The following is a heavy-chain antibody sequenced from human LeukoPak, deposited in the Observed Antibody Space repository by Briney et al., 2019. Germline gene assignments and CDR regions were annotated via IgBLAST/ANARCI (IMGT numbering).Heavy chain of an antibody. CDR1: GYTFTSYG. D-gene: IGHD6-19*01. CDR2: ISAYNGNT. J-gene: IGHJ4*02. V-gene: IGHV1-18*01. CDR3: ARDVNPYSSGWYGGY. Sequence: ASVKVSCKASGYTFTSYGISWVRQAPGQGLEWMGWISAYNGNTNYAQKLQGRVTMTTDTSTSTAYMELRSLRSDDTAVYYCARDVNPYSSGWYGGYWGQGTLVTVSS.